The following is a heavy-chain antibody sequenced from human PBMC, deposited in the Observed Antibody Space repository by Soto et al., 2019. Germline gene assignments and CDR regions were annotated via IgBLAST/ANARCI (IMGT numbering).Heavy chain of an antibody. D-gene: IGHD2-21*02. Sequence: GGSLRISCAASGFTFSSYGMHWVRQAPGKGLEWVAVIWYDGSNKYYADSVKGRFTISRDNSKNTLYLQMNSLRAEDTAVYYCARYCGGDCYSPHDAFDIWGQGTMVTVSS. CDR3: ARYCGGDCYSPHDAFDI. J-gene: IGHJ3*02. CDR1: GFTFSSYG. CDR2: IWYDGSNK. V-gene: IGHV3-33*08.